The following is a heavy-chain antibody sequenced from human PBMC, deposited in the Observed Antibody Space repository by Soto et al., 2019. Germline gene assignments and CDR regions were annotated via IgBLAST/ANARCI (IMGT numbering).Heavy chain of an antibody. V-gene: IGHV3-13*01. CDR3: ARATYYYDSSCYNYFDY. Sequence: GGSLRLCWAASGCTFSSYDIQWVRQATGKGLEWVSAIGTAGDTYYPGSVKGRFTISRENAKNSLYLQMNSLRAEDTAVYYCARATYYYDSSCYNYFDYWGQGT. J-gene: IGHJ4*02. CDR1: GCTFSSYD. D-gene: IGHD3-22*01. CDR2: IGTAGDT.